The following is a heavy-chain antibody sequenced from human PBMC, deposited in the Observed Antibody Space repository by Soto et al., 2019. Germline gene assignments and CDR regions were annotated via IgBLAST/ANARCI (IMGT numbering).Heavy chain of an antibody. CDR1: GGTISNYA. V-gene: IGHV1-69*12. J-gene: IGHJ5*02. CDR2: IIPLFGTA. D-gene: IGHD3-3*01. CDR3: ARGGFWSGYYSWCDP. Sequence: QVQLVQSGAEVKKPGSSVKVSCKTSGGTISNYAISWVRQAPGQGLEWMGGIIPLFGTANYAQKFQGRVTITADESTRTAYMELSSLRSEDTAVYYWARGGFWSGYYSWCDPWGQGSLVTVSS.